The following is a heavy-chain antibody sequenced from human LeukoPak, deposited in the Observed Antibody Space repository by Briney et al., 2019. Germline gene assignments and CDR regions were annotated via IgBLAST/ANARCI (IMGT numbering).Heavy chain of an antibody. CDR3: ARDAY. CDR1: GVSIGRHY. CDR2: VYNSGTT. Sequence: SETLSLTCTVSGVSIGRHYWSWIRQSPGKGLEWIGCVYNSGTTVYNPSLTGRVTISVDTSKNQYPLNLRSVTAADAAVYYCARDAYWGQGILVTVSS. V-gene: IGHV4-59*11. J-gene: IGHJ4*02.